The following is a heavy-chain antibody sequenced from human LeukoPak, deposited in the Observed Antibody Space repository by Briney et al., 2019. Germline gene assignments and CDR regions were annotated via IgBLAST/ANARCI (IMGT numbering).Heavy chain of an antibody. Sequence: GGSLRLSCSASGFTFSSSPMHWVRQAPGKELEYVSSINPSGSFVSYADFAKGRFTISRDNWRNTLHLQMNSLTPDDTAVYYCVREMGSGTHYCLEFWGQGALVTVSA. CDR3: VREMGSGTHYCLEF. CDR2: INPSGSFV. V-gene: IGHV3-64D*06. J-gene: IGHJ4*02. D-gene: IGHD3-10*01. CDR1: GFTFSSSP.